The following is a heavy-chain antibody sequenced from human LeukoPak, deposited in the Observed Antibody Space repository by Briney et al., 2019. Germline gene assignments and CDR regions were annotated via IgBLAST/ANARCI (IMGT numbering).Heavy chain of an antibody. Sequence: KPGGSLRLSCEASGFAFSSYSMNWVRQAPGKGLGWVSSMSSSSTYIYYADSVKGRFTISRDNAKKSLYLQMNSLRAEDTAVYYCARGGTAAATHMSFDFWGQGTLVTVSS. J-gene: IGHJ4*02. CDR3: ARGGTAAATHMSFDF. V-gene: IGHV3-21*01. D-gene: IGHD6-13*01. CDR1: GFAFSSYS. CDR2: MSSSSTYI.